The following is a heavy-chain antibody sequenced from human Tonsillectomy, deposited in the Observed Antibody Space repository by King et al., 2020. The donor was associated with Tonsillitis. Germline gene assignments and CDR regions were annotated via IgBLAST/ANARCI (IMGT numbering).Heavy chain of an antibody. CDR2: IGGGGSGT. CDR3: AKDEESGSYFVS. Sequence: VQLVESGGGLLQPGGPLRLSCAASGFSFRSYAMSWVRRAPGKGLEWVSTIGGGGSGTYYPYSLNGRFSISRANSKNTLYLQINSLRPEDTAVYYCAKDEESGSYFVSWGQGTLVTVSS. J-gene: IGHJ4*02. D-gene: IGHD1-26*01. V-gene: IGHV3-23*04. CDR1: GFSFRSYA.